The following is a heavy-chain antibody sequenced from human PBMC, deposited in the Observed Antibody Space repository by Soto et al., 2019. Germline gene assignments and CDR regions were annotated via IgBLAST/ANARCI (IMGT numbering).Heavy chain of an antibody. CDR2: IYYSGST. J-gene: IGHJ6*02. CDR3: ERGGTAMVNGHFHYGMYV. Sequence: SETLSLTCTVSGGTISSYYWSLIRQPPGKGLEWIGYIYYSGSTNYNPSLKSRVTISVDTSKNQFSLKLSSVTAAGTAVYYCERGGTAMVNGHFHYGMYVWGQGTTVTFS. V-gene: IGHV4-59*01. D-gene: IGHD5-18*01. CDR1: GGTISSYY.